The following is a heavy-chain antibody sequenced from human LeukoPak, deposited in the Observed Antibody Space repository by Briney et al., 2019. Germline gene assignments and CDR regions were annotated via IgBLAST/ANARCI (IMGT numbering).Heavy chain of an antibody. CDR3: ARVGRELLNLHFDP. CDR2: IKKDGSQK. V-gene: IGHV3-7*03. Sequence: QPGGSLRLSCVGSGFTFSDKWMSWVRQAPGKGPEWVASIKKDGSQKYYVDSVKGRFTISGDNAQNSLYLQMSSLRVEDTAIYSCARVGRELLNLHFDPWGQGTLVTVSS. D-gene: IGHD1-7*01. CDR1: GFTFSDKW. J-gene: IGHJ5*02.